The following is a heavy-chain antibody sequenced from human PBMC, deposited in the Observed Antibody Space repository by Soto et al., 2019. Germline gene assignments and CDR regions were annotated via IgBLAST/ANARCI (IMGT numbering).Heavy chain of an antibody. J-gene: IGHJ6*03. CDR1: GFTFDDYA. CDR2: INWSSGRI. V-gene: IGHV3-9*01. D-gene: IGHD3-10*01. Sequence: EVRLVESGGGLVQPGRSLRLSCAASGFTFDDYAMHWVRQAPGKGLEWVAGINWSSGRIGYGDSVKGRFTISRDNAKKSLYLQLNSLRDEDTALYYCAKSIYYGSGKYSYYYMDVWGNGTTVTVSS. CDR3: AKSIYYGSGKYSYYYMDV.